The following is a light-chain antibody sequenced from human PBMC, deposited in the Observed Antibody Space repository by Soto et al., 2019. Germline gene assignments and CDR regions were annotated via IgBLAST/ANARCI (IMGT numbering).Light chain of an antibody. CDR3: CSFAGSYTYV. CDR1: SSDIGVYNY. V-gene: IGLV2-11*01. Sequence: QSVLTQPPSASGSPGQSVTISCTGTSSDIGVYNYVSWYQQHPGKAPKLIIYDVSERPSGVPDRFSGSKFGNTASLTISGLQAEDEADYSCCSFAGSYTYVFGTGTKVTVL. J-gene: IGLJ1*01. CDR2: DVS.